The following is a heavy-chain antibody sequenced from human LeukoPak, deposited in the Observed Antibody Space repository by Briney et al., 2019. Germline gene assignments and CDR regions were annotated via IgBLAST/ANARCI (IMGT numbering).Heavy chain of an antibody. D-gene: IGHD1-26*01. V-gene: IGHV3-23*01. J-gene: IGHJ4*02. CDR3: AKSPYIGSRQGFDY. Sequence: GGSLRLSCAASGFTFATYAMSWVRQAPGKGLEWVSDISYSGSTYYADSVKARFTISRDNSKNTLYLQMSSLRDEDTAIYYCAKSPYIGSRQGFDYWGQGTPLTVSS. CDR1: GFTFATYA. CDR2: ISYSGST.